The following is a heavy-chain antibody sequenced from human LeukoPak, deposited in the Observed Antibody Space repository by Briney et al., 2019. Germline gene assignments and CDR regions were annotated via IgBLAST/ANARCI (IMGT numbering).Heavy chain of an antibody. CDR3: ATCAYYYDSSGYYPTYYYYYGMDV. J-gene: IGHJ6*02. Sequence: GASVKVSCKASGYTFTGYYMHWVRQAPGQGLEWMGGIIPIFGTANYAQKFQGRVTITTDESTSTAYMELSSLRSEDTAVYYCATCAYYYDSSGYYPTYYYYYGMDVWGQGTTVTVSS. CDR2: IIPIFGTA. D-gene: IGHD3-22*01. V-gene: IGHV1-69*05. CDR1: GYTFTGYY.